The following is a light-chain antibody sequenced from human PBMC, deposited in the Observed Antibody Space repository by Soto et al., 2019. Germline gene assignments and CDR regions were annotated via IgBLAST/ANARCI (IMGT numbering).Light chain of an antibody. CDR1: SRNIGSYNY. CDR3: CSYAGSYTLI. V-gene: IGLV2-11*01. J-gene: IGLJ2*01. Sequence: QSVLTQPRSVSGSPGQSVTISCTGTSRNIGSYNYVSWYQQHPGKAPKLMIYDVSKRPSGVPDRFSGSKSGNTASLTISGLRAEDEADYYCCSYAGSYTLIFGGGTKLTVL. CDR2: DVS.